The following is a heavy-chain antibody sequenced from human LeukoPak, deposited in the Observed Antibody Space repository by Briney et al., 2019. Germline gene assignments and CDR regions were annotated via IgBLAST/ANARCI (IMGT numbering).Heavy chain of an antibody. D-gene: IGHD5-18*01. V-gene: IGHV4-38-2*01. CDR3: ARHELDTARTNWFDP. J-gene: IGHJ5*02. CDR1: GYSISSGYY. Sequence: SSETLSLTCAVSGYSISSGYYWGWVRQPPGKGLEWIGSIYHSGSTYYNPSLKSRVTISVDTSKNQFSLKLSSVTAADTAVYYCARHELDTARTNWFDPWGQGTLVTVSS. CDR2: IYHSGST.